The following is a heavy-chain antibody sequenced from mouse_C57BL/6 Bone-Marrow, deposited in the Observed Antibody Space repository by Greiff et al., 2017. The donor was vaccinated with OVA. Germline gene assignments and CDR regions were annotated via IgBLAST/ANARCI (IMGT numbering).Heavy chain of an antibody. D-gene: IGHD2-3*01. J-gene: IGHJ1*03. CDR2: ISYDGSN. CDR1: GYSITSGYN. V-gene: IGHV3-6*01. Sequence: EVQRVESGPGLVKPSQSLSLTCSVTGYSITSGYNWNWIRQFPGNQLEGMGYISYDGSNNYNPSLKNRNPITRNTSKNQFFLTLNSVSTEDTATYDCARLVYDGCLPRYFYVWGTGTTVTVSS. CDR3: ARLVYDGCLPRYFYV.